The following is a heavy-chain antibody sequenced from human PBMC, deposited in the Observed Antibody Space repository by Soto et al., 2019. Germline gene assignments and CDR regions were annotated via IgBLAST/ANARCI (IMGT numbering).Heavy chain of an antibody. CDR2: IIPIFGTA. V-gene: IGHV1-69*05. Sequence: SVKVSCKASGGTFSSYAISWVRQAPGQGLEWMGWIIPIFGTANYAQKFQGRVTISRDNSKNTLYLQMNSLRAEDTAVYYCARDLGEIAARPGYYYYYGMDVWGQGTTVTVSS. CDR1: GGTFSSYA. J-gene: IGHJ6*02. D-gene: IGHD6-6*01. CDR3: ARDLGEIAARPGYYYYYGMDV.